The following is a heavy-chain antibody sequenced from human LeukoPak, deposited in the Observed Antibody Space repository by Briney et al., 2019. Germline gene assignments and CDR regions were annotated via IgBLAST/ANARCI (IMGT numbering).Heavy chain of an antibody. CDR2: IIPIFGTA. D-gene: IGHD6-13*01. CDR1: GGTFSSYA. Sequence: VASVKVSCKASGGTFSSYAISWVRQAPGQGLEWMGGIIPIFGTANYAQKFQGRVTITTDESTSTAYMELSSLRSEDTAVYYCATPKGEYSSSLGYFDYWGQGTLVTVSS. V-gene: IGHV1-69*05. CDR3: ATPKGEYSSSLGYFDY. J-gene: IGHJ4*02.